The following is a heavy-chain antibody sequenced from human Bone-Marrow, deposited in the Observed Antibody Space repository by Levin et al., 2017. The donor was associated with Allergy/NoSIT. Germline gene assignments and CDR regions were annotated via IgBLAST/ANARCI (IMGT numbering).Heavy chain of an antibody. J-gene: IGHJ5*02. CDR3: ASVPGPAHNWFDP. V-gene: IGHV4-59*08. D-gene: IGHD2-2*01. CDR2: ITYSGTT. Sequence: SQTLSLTCTISGGSITSSFWSWVRQAPGKSLEWVGYITYSGTTHYNPSLNSRVIMSLDTSKNQFPLTLSSVTAADTPIYYCASVPGPAHNWFDPWGQGILVTVSS. CDR1: GGSITSSF.